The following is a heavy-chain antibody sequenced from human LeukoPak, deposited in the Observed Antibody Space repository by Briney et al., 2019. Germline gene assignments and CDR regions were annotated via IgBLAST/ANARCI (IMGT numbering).Heavy chain of an antibody. V-gene: IGHV3-53*01. CDR3: ARDAVDPYYYYGMDV. Sequence: GGSLGLSCAASGFTVSSNYMSWVRQAPGKGLEWVPVIYSGGSTYYADSVKGRFTISRDNSKNTLYLQMNSLRAEDTAVYYCARDAVDPYYYYGMDVWGQGTTVTVSS. D-gene: IGHD6-19*01. CDR2: IYSGGST. CDR1: GFTVSSNY. J-gene: IGHJ6*02.